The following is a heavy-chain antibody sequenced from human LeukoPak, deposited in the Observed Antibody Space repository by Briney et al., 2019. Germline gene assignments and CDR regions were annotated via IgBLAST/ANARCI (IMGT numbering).Heavy chain of an antibody. V-gene: IGHV4-4*07. D-gene: IGHD3-10*01. CDR2: IYTSGST. Sequence: SETLSLTCTVSGGSISSYYWSWIRQPAGKGLEWIGRIYTSGSTNYNPSLKSRVTMSVDTSKSQFSLKLTSVTAADTAVYYCARDRGDRNAFDIWGQGTMVTVSS. J-gene: IGHJ3*02. CDR3: ARDRGDRNAFDI. CDR1: GGSISSYY.